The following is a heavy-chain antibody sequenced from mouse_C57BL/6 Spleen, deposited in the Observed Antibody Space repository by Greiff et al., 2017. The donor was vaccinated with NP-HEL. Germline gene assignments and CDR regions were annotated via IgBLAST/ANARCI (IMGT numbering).Heavy chain of an antibody. CDR2: IHPNSGST. V-gene: IGHV1-64*01. J-gene: IGHJ2*01. CDR1: GYTFTSYW. D-gene: IGHD3-3*01. Sequence: QVQLKQPGAELVKPGASVKLSCKASGYTFTSYWMHWVKQRPGQGLEWIGMIHPNSGSTNYNEKFKSKATLTVDKSSSTAYMQLSSLTSEDSAVYYCAKGGGTGDYFDYWGQGTTLTVSS. CDR3: AKGGGTGDYFDY.